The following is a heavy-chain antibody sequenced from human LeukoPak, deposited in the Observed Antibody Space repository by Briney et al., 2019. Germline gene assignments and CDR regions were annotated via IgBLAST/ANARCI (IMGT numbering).Heavy chain of an antibody. Sequence: GGSLRLSCAASGFTFSSYSMNWVRQAPGKGLEWVSSITSRSSYIYYADSVKGRFTISRDNAKNSLYLQMHSLRADDTAVFHCATGYSSRWYNAFDIWGQGTMVTVSS. D-gene: IGHD6-13*01. CDR2: ITSRSSYI. V-gene: IGHV3-21*01. CDR3: ATGYSSRWYNAFDI. J-gene: IGHJ3*02. CDR1: GFTFSSYS.